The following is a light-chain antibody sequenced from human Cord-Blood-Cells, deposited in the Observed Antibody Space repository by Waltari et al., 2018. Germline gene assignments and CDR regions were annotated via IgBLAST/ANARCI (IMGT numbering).Light chain of an antibody. V-gene: IGLV2-23*01. CDR2: EGS. J-gene: IGLJ2*01. CDR3: CSYAGSSTLV. CDR1: RSDVWSSIL. Sequence: SALTQPSPVSASTGQSITTPCPGPRSDVWSSILVSWYQQHPGKAPKLMIYEGSKRPSGVSNRFSGSKSGNTASLTISGLQAEDEADYYCCSYAGSSTLVFGGGTKLTVL.